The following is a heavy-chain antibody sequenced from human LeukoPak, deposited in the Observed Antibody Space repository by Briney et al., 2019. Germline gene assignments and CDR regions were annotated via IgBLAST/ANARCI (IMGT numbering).Heavy chain of an antibody. V-gene: IGHV3-48*01. D-gene: IGHD3-3*01. Sequence: GGSPRLSCAASGFTFSIFGLNWVRQAPGKGPEWVSYIDGRSGITYYADSVQGRFTTSRDEARESVFLQMDGLRVDDTAVYYCARTYDFGRGPPGDAFDNWGPGTWVIVSA. J-gene: IGHJ3*02. CDR2: IDGRSGIT. CDR3: ARTYDFGRGPPGDAFDN. CDR1: GFTFSIFG.